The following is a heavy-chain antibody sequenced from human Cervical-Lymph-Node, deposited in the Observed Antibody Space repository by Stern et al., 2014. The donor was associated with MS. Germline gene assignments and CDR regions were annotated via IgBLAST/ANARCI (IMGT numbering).Heavy chain of an antibody. J-gene: IGHJ5*02. CDR2: LGWNSEGR. CDR1: GFKFDDFA. V-gene: IGHV3-9*01. D-gene: IGHD3-16*01. Sequence: EVHLVESGGGMVQPGRSLRLSCEASGFKFDDFAMHWVRQAPGKGLEWVSGLGWNSEGRGYADSGQGRFTISRDNAKSSLYLQMNSLTAEDTALYYCAKADDYAAGIDAWGQGTRGVGSS. CDR3: AKADDYAAGIDA.